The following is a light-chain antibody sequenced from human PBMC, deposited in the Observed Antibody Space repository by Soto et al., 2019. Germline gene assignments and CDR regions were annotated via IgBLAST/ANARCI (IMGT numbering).Light chain of an antibody. Sequence: DIVMTQSPLSLPVTPGEPASISCRSSQSLLHSNGYNYLDWYLQKPGQSPQLLIYLGSNRASGVPDRFSGSGSGTDFTLKISRVEAEDVGVYYCMQALQTPGLTFGGGNKVEIK. CDR2: LGS. CDR1: QSLLHSNGYNY. CDR3: MQALQTPGLT. J-gene: IGKJ4*01. V-gene: IGKV2-28*01.